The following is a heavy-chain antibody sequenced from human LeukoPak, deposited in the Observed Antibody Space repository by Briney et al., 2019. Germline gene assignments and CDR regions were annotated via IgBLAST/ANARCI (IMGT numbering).Heavy chain of an antibody. V-gene: IGHV3-21*04. CDR2: ISSSSSYI. Sequence: GGSLRLSCAASGFIFSTYNIDWVRQAPGKGLEWVSSISSSSSYIYYADSVKGRFTISRGNAKNTLYLQMNSLRAEDTAVYYCAKEGYGDLNFDYWGQGTLVTVSS. J-gene: IGHJ4*02. CDR3: AKEGYGDLNFDY. CDR1: GFIFSTYN. D-gene: IGHD4-17*01.